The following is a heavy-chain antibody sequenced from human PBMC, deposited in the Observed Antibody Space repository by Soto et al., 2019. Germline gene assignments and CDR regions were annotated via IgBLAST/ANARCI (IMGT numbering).Heavy chain of an antibody. CDR3: ARLSRYDFWSGYPKPEYYYYGMDV. Sequence: PGESLKISCKGSGYSFTSYWIGWVRQMPGKGLEWMGIIYPGDSDTRYSPSFQGQVTISADKSISTAYLQWSSLKASDTAMYYCARLSRYDFWSGYPKPEYYYYGMDVWGQGTTVTV. CDR2: IYPGDSDT. V-gene: IGHV5-51*01. J-gene: IGHJ6*02. D-gene: IGHD3-3*01. CDR1: GYSFTSYW.